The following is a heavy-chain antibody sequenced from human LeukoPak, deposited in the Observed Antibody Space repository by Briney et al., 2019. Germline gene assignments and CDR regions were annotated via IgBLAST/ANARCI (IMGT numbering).Heavy chain of an antibody. CDR1: GVSISSYY. V-gene: IGHV4-59*01. CDR2: IYYNGST. J-gene: IGHJ1*01. CDR3: ARGSGLLPD. Sequence: KPSETLSLTCTVSGVSISSYYWSWIRQPPGKGLERIGYIYYNGSTNYNPSLKSLGTISVDTSKNQFSLKLSSVTAADTALYYCARGSGLLPDWGQGTLVSVSS. D-gene: IGHD3-10*01.